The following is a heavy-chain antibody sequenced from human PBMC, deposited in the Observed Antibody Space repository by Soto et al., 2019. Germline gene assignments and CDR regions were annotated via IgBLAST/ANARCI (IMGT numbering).Heavy chain of an antibody. Sequence: VQLLESGGGFVQPGGSLRLSCAASGFTFSTFGMNWVRQAPGKGLEWVSVISDSGGTTFHADSVKGRFTISRDNSKNTLYLQMNSLRPEDTAVYYCAKAARTTTLYNFDFWGQGTLVTVSS. V-gene: IGHV3-23*01. CDR1: GFTFSTFG. CDR3: AKAARTTTLYNFDF. CDR2: ISDSGGTT. J-gene: IGHJ4*02. D-gene: IGHD1-1*01.